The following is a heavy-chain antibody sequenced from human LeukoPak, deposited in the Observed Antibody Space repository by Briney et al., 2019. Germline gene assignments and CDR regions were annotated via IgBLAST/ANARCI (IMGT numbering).Heavy chain of an antibody. CDR2: IYYSGST. Sequence: SETLSLPCTVSGGSISSYYWSWIRQPPGKGLEWIGYIYYSGSTNYNPSLKSRVTISVDTSKNQFSLKLSSVTAADTAVYYCARAPRGATTYVDYWGQGTLVTVSS. J-gene: IGHJ4*02. D-gene: IGHD3-10*01. CDR1: GGSISSYY. CDR3: ARAPRGATTYVDY. V-gene: IGHV4-59*01.